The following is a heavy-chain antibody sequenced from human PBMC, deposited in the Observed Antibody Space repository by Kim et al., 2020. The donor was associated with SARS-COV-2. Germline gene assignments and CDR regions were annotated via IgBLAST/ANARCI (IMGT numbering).Heavy chain of an antibody. CDR1: GGSISSSNW. D-gene: IGHD3-10*01. J-gene: IGHJ3*02. V-gene: IGHV4-4*02. CDR2: IYHSGST. CDR3: ARSGITMVRGRAFDI. Sequence: SETLSLTCAVSGGSISSSNWWSWVRQPPGKGLEWIGEIYHSGSTNYNPSLKSRVTISVDKSKNQFSLKLSSVTAADTAVYYCARSGITMVRGRAFDIWGQGTMVTVSS.